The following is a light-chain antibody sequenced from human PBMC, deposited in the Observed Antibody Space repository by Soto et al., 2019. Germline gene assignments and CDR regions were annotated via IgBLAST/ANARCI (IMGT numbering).Light chain of an antibody. J-gene: IGKJ3*01. V-gene: IGKV1-5*03. CDR3: PHYRSYSGT. Sequence: DIQMTQSPSTLSASVGDRVTITCRASQSINSWLAWYQQKPGKAPKLLIYRASSLEGGVPSRFRGRGSGTEFTLTISRLQPDDFSFYSSPHYRSYSGTFGPGTKVDIK. CDR1: QSINSW. CDR2: RAS.